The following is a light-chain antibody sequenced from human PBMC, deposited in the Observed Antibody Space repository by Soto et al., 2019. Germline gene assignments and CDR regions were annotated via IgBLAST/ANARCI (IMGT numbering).Light chain of an antibody. CDR1: QSISSY. CDR2: AAS. J-gene: IGKJ2*01. Sequence: DIQMTQSPSSLSASVGDRVTITCRASQSISSYLNWYQQKPGQPPKLLIYAASSLQSGVPSRFSGIGSGTDFTLTISSLQAEDFATYYCLQGYSTPYTFGQGTKLEIK. V-gene: IGKV1-39*01. CDR3: LQGYSTPYT.